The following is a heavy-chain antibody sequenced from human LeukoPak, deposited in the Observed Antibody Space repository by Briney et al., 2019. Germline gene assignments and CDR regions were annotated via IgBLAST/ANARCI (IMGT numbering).Heavy chain of an antibody. CDR3: AKDSESAARPDY. CDR1: GFTFSSYS. J-gene: IGHJ4*02. CDR2: ISSSSSSI. V-gene: IGHV3-48*01. D-gene: IGHD6-6*01. Sequence: GGSLRLSCAASGFTFSSYSMNWVRQAPGKGLEWVSYISSSSSSIFYADSVKGRFTISRDNAKNSLYLQMNSLRAEDTAVYYCAKDSESAARPDYWGQGTLVTVSS.